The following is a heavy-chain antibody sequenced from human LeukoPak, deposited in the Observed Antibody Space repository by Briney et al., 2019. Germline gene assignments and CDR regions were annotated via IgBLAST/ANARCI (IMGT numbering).Heavy chain of an antibody. J-gene: IGHJ4*02. CDR1: GFTFSSYG. V-gene: IGHV3-30*18. CDR3: AKDSYYYDSSGYYSPRYYFDY. D-gene: IGHD3-22*01. CDR2: ISYDGSNK. Sequence: RGSLRLSCAASGFTFSSYGMHWVRQAPGKGLEWVAVISYDGSNKYYADSVKGRFTISRDNFKNTLYLQMNSLRAEDTAVYYCAKDSYYYDSSGYYSPRYYFDYWGQGTLVTVSS.